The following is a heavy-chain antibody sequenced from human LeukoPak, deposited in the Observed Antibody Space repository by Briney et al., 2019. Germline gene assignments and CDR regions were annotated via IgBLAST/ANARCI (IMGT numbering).Heavy chain of an antibody. J-gene: IGHJ4*02. D-gene: IGHD2-2*01. CDR3: ARGPTVYCSSTSCPFDY. CDR2: ISSSSSYI. CDR1: GFTFSSYS. Sequence: GGSLRLSCAASGFTFSSYSMNWVRQAPGKGLEWVSSISSSSSYIYYADSVKGRFTISRDNAKNSLYLQMNGLRAEDTAVYYCARGPTVYCSSTSCPFDYWGQGTLVTVSS. V-gene: IGHV3-21*01.